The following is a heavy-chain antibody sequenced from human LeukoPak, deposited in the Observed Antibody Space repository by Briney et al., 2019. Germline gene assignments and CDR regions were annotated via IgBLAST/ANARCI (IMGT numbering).Heavy chain of an antibody. V-gene: IGHV1-18*01. Sequence: ASVKVSCKASGYTFTSYGISWVRQAPGQGLEWMGWISAYNGNTNYAQKLQGRVTMTTDTSTSTAYMELRSLRSDDTAVYYCARTLGIQLWLENYFDYWGQGTLVTVSS. CDR2: ISAYNGNT. CDR1: GYTFTSYG. CDR3: ARTLGIQLWLENYFDY. J-gene: IGHJ4*02. D-gene: IGHD5-18*01.